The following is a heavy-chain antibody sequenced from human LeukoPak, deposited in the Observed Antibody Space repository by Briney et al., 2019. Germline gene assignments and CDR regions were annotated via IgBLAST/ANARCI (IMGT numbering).Heavy chain of an antibody. J-gene: IGHJ5*02. CDR2: INHSGST. D-gene: IGHD3-22*01. V-gene: IGHV4-34*01. Sequence: SETLSLTCAVYGGSFSGYYWSWIRQPPGKGLEWIGEINHSGSTNYNPSLKSRVTISVDTSMNQFSLKLSSVTAADTAVYYCAREYSSGYLVRWFDPWGQGTLVTVSS. CDR1: GGSFSGYY. CDR3: AREYSSGYLVRWFDP.